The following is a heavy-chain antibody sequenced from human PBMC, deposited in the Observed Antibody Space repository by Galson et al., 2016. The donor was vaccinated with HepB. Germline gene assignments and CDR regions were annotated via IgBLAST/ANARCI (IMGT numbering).Heavy chain of an antibody. CDR2: IKQSGSEK. V-gene: IGHV3-7*01. J-gene: IGHJ4*02. D-gene: IGHD5-24*01. CDR1: GFTFGSNW. CDR3: ARDGDAYNFDY. Sequence: SLRLSCAGSGFTFGSNWMTWVRQAPGKGLEWVANIKQSGSEKYYVDSVKGRFTISRDNAKNTLYLQMNSLRAEDTAVYYCARDGDAYNFDYWGQGTLVTVSS.